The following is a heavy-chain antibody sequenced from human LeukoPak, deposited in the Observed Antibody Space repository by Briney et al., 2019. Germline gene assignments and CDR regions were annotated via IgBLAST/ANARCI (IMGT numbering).Heavy chain of an antibody. D-gene: IGHD1-26*01. CDR1: GFIFSSYG. Sequence: GGSLRLSCAASGFIFSSYGMHWVRQAPGKGLEWVAFIRYDGSNKYYTDSVKGRFTISRDNSKNTLYLQMNSLRAEDTAVYFCAKDRSGSYSQGLDYWGQGTLVTVSS. J-gene: IGHJ4*02. CDR2: IRYDGSNK. CDR3: AKDRSGSYSQGLDY. V-gene: IGHV3-30*02.